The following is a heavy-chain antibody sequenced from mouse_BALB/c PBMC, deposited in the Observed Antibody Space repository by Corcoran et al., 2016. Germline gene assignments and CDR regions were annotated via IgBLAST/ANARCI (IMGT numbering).Heavy chain of an antibody. CDR3: ARGYGNSLYYAMDY. D-gene: IGHD2-10*02. J-gene: IGHJ4*01. Sequence: QIQLVQSGPELKKPGETVRISCKASGYTFTTAGMQWVQKMPGKGLKWIGWINTHSGVPKYAEDFKGRFAFSLETSASTAYLQISNLKNEDTATYFWARGYGNSLYYAMDYWGQGTTVTVSS. CDR2: INTHSGVP. V-gene: IGHV9-4*02. CDR1: GYTFTTAG.